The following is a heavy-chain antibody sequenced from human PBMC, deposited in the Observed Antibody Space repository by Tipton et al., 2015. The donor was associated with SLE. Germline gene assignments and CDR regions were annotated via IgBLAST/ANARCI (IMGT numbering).Heavy chain of an antibody. V-gene: IGHV4-39*07. CDR1: GGSISSSRYY. Sequence: TLSLTCTVSGGSISSSRYYWSWIRQPPGKGLEWIGEINHSGSTNYNPSLKSRVTISVDTSKNQFSLKLSSVTAADTAVYYCARNDFWSGKRFDYWGQGTLVTVSS. CDR2: INHSGST. CDR3: ARNDFWSGKRFDY. J-gene: IGHJ4*02. D-gene: IGHD3-3*01.